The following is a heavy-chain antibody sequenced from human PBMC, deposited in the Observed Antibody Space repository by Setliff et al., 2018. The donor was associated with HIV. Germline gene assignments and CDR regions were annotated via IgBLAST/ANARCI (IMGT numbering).Heavy chain of an antibody. V-gene: IGHV4-34*01. D-gene: IGHD3-3*01. J-gene: IGHJ5*02. CDR1: GGSFSDYY. CDR2: INHSGST. Sequence: SETLFLTCAVYGGSFSDYYWSWIRQPPGQGLEWIGEINHSGSTNYNASLKSRVTISGDMSKKQFSLKLSSVTAADTAVYYCARDRRSIFGVDTKNWFDPWGQGTLVTVSS. CDR3: ARDRRSIFGVDTKNWFDP.